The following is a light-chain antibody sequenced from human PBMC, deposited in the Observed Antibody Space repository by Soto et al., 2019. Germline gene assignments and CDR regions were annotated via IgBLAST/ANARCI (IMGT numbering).Light chain of an antibody. CDR3: QQYGSSPLT. J-gene: IGKJ4*01. Sequence: EIVLTQSPGTLSLSPGERATLSCRASQSVSSSYLAWYQQKPGQAPRLLIYGASSRATGIPDRFSGSGSGTVFILTISRLEPEDFAVYYCQQYGSSPLTFGGGTKVEIK. CDR2: GAS. V-gene: IGKV3-20*01. CDR1: QSVSSSY.